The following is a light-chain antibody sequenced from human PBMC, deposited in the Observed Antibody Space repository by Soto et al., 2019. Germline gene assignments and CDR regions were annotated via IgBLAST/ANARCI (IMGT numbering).Light chain of an antibody. J-gene: IGLJ3*02. Sequence: QSVLTQPPSASGAPGQRVTLSCVGGSSNVGFNAVNWYQQIPGAAPKLLMPGNSQRPSGVPDRFSGSKSGTSASLAIIGLRTEDEAHYYCAAWDDSLRGVVFGGGTKLTVL. CDR1: SSNVGFNA. V-gene: IGLV1-47*02. CDR3: AAWDDSLRGVV. CDR2: GNS.